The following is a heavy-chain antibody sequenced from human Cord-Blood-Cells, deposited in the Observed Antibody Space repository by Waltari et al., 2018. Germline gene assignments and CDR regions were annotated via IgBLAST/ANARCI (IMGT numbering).Heavy chain of an antibody. D-gene: IGHD7-27*01. CDR2: IYYSGST. CDR1: GGSISSYY. Sequence: QVQLQEPGPGLVKPSETLSLTCTVSGGSISSYYWRWLRQPPGKGLEWIGYIYYSGSTNYNPSLKSRVTISVDTSKNQFSLKLSSVTAADTAVYYCARQSSGSGDFDYWGQGTLVTVSS. CDR3: ARQSSGSGDFDY. V-gene: IGHV4-59*08. J-gene: IGHJ4*02.